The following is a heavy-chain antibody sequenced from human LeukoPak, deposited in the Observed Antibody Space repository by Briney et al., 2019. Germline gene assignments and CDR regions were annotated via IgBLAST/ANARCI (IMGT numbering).Heavy chain of an antibody. Sequence: GGSLRLSCAASGFTVSSYGMHWVRQAPGKGLEWVAVIWYDGSNKYYADSVKGRFTISRDKSKNTLYLQMNSLRAEDTAVYYCAKEGSSWSSSDFDYWGQGTLVTVSS. D-gene: IGHD6-13*01. V-gene: IGHV3-33*03. CDR3: AKEGSSWSSSDFDY. CDR1: GFTVSSYG. J-gene: IGHJ4*02. CDR2: IWYDGSNK.